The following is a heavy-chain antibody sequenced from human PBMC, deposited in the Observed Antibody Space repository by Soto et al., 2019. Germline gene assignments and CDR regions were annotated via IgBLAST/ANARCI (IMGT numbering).Heavy chain of an antibody. D-gene: IGHD6-13*01. CDR3: ARGYSSSWYPHIAVAGLFDY. J-gene: IGHJ4*02. V-gene: IGHV1-69*13. Sequence: EASVKVSCKASGGTFSSYAISWVRQAPGQGLEWMGGIIPIFGTANYAQKFQGRVTITADESTSTAYMELSSLRSEDTAVYYCARGYSSSWYPHIAVAGLFDYWGQGTLVTVSS. CDR2: IIPIFGTA. CDR1: GGTFSSYA.